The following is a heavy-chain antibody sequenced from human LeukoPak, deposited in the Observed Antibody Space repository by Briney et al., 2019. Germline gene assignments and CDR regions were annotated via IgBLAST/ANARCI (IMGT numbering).Heavy chain of an antibody. D-gene: IGHD2-15*01. CDR3: ARSVEGYCSGGSCYSYYYYMDV. CDR1: GGSISSYY. J-gene: IGHJ6*03. Sequence: SETLSLTCTVSGGSISSYYWSWIRQPPGKGLEWIGYIYYSGSTNYNPSLKSRVTISVDTSKNQFSLKLSSVAAADTAVYYCARSVEGYCSGGSCYSYYYYMDVWGKGTTVTVSS. V-gene: IGHV4-59*01. CDR2: IYYSGST.